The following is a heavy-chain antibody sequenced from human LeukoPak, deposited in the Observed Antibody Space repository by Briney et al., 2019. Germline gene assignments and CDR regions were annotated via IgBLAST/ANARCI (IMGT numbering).Heavy chain of an antibody. J-gene: IGHJ4*02. CDR1: RFTFSNYW. V-gene: IGHV3-74*01. CDR2: INPDGSST. Sequence: PGGSLRLSCAASRFTFSNYWMHWVRQAPGKGLVWVSRINPDGSSTSYADSVKGRFTIARDNAKNTVFLQMNTLGPEDTAVYYCARGGLEPFDYWPEKTLDSVST. CDR3: ARGGLEPFDY.